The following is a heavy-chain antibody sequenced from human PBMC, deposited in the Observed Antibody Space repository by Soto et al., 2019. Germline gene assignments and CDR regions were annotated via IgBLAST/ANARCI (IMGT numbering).Heavy chain of an antibody. CDR2: IYYGGTT. CDR3: ARHVRGSGTPGAY. J-gene: IGHJ4*02. Sequence: QVQLQESGPGLLRPSGALSLTCAVSGDSISSSGYYWGWIRQPPGKGLEWVGRIYYGGTTFPNPSLQSRVTISVDTSRNHFSLKLTAVTAADTAVYYCARHVRGSGTPGAYWGQGTLVAVSS. V-gene: IGHV4-39*01. CDR1: GDSISSSGYY. D-gene: IGHD3-16*01.